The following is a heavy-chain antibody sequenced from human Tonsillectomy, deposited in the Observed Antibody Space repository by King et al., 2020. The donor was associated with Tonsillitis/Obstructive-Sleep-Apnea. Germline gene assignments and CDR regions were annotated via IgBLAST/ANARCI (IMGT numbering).Heavy chain of an antibody. V-gene: IGHV6-1*01. J-gene: IGHJ4*02. CDR2: TYYRSKWYH. D-gene: IGHD4/OR15-4a*01. CDR3: AREGAGFFY. CDR1: GDSVSSNSSA. Sequence: VQLPQSGPGLVKPSETLSLTCAISGDSVSSNSSAWTWIRQSPSGGLEWLGRTYYRSKWYHDYAISVKSQITINPDTSKNQFSLQLNSVTPEDTAVYYCAREGAGFFYWGQGTLVTVSS.